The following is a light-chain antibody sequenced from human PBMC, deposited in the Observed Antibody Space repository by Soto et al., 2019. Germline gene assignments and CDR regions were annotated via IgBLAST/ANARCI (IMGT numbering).Light chain of an antibody. J-gene: IGLJ2*01. Sequence: QSVLTQSPSASASLGASVKLTCTLSSGHSSYAIAWHQQQPEKGPRYLMKLNSDGSHSKGDGIPDRFSGSSSGAERYLTISSLQSEDAADYYCQTWGTGIAVFGGGTKLTVL. CDR2: LNSDGSH. CDR1: SGHSSYA. CDR3: QTWGTGIAV. V-gene: IGLV4-69*01.